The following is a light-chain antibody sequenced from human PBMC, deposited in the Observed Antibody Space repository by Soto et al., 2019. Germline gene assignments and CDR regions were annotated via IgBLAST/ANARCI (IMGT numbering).Light chain of an antibody. Sequence: QSVLTQPPPASGTPGQRVTISCSGRSSNIGSNYVYWYQQLPGTAPKLLIYRNNQRPSGVPDRFSGSKSGTSASLAISGLRSEDEADYYCAAWDDSLSGYVVFGGGTKLTVL. J-gene: IGLJ2*01. V-gene: IGLV1-47*01. CDR3: AAWDDSLSGYVV. CDR2: RNN. CDR1: SSNIGSNY.